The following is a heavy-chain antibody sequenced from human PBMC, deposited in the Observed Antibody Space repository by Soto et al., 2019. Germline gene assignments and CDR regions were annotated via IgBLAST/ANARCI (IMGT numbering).Heavy chain of an antibody. CDR3: ARDTADTAMIQVDY. V-gene: IGHV3-30-3*01. CDR2: ISYDGSNK. J-gene: IGHJ4*02. D-gene: IGHD5-18*01. CDR1: GFTFSSYA. Sequence: PGGSLRLSCAASGFTFSSYAMHWVRQAPGKGLEWVAVISYDGSNKYYADSVKGRFTISRDNSKNTLYLQMNSLRAEDTAVYYCARDTADTAMIQVDYWGQGTLVTVSS.